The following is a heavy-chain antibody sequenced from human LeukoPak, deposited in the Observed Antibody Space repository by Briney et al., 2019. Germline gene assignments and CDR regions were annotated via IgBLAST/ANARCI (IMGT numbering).Heavy chain of an antibody. CDR3: AKEPYDSSGYYFFSTDY. D-gene: IGHD3-22*01. J-gene: IGHJ4*02. CDR2: IWYDGSKK. Sequence: GGSLRLSCAASGFTFSSYGMHWVRQAPGKGLEWVAVIWYDGSKKYYADSVKGRFTIARDNSKNTLYLQMNSLRAEDTAVYYCAKEPYDSSGYYFFSTDYWGQGTLVTVSS. CDR1: GFTFSSYG. V-gene: IGHV3-33*06.